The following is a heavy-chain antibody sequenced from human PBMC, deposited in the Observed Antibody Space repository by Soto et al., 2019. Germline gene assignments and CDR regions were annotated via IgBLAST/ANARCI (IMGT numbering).Heavy chain of an antibody. CDR1: GGSISGYY. Sequence: SETLSLTCTVSGGSISGYYRSWIRQPPGKGLEWIGYMYNTGSTVYNPSFKSRVTISVDTSKNQFSLKLNSVTAADTAVYYCARDLWGYCGTDCYPLDVWVQGTTVT. J-gene: IGHJ6*02. CDR3: ARDLWGYCGTDCYPLDV. V-gene: IGHV4-59*01. CDR2: MYNTGST. D-gene: IGHD2-21*02.